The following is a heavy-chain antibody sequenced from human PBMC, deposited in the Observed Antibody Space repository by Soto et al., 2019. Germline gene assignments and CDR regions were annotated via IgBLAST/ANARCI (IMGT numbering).Heavy chain of an antibody. V-gene: IGHV4-59*01. CDR3: VRGISARQEGYTWFDP. D-gene: IGHD6-6*01. CDR2: IFYSGST. J-gene: IGHJ5*02. CDR1: GCSMSSYY. Sequence: FETLSLTCTVSGCSMSSYYWSWIRQSPGKGLEWIGYIFYSGSTNYNPSLQSRVTISLDTPNNQFSLKLHSLTAADTAVYYCVRGISARQEGYTWFDPWGQGALVTVSS.